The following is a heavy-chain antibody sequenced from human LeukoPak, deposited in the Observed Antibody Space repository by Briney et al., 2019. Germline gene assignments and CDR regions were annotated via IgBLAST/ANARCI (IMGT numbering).Heavy chain of an antibody. CDR1: GDSTSSYY. D-gene: IGHD5-24*01. J-gene: IGHJ4*02. V-gene: IGHV4-59*01. CDR2: IYYSGST. Sequence: SETLSLTCTVSGDSTSSYYWSWIRQPPGKGLEWIGYIYYSGSTNYTPSLKSRVTISVDTSKNQFSLNLSSVTAADTAVYYCARGRSRDGYNYDYWGQGTLVTVSS. CDR3: ARGRSRDGYNYDY.